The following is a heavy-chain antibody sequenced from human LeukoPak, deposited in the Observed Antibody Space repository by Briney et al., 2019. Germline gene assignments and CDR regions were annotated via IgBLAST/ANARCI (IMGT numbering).Heavy chain of an antibody. CDR1: GYTFTSYW. CDR2: IYPGDSDT. D-gene: IGHD2-15*01. Sequence: GESLKISCESSGYTFTSYWIGWVRQMPGKGLEWMGIIYPGDSDTRYSPSFQGQATISVDKSISTAYLQWSSLKASDTAMYYCTRLRYCSGGSRYGDYWGQGTLVTVSS. CDR3: TRLRYCSGGSRYGDY. V-gene: IGHV5-51*01. J-gene: IGHJ4*02.